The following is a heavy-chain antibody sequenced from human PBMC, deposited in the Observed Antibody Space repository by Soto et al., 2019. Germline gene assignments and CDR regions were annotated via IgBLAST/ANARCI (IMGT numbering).Heavy chain of an antibody. CDR1: GFTFDDYA. V-gene: IGHV3-9*01. CDR3: AKDRGKSRRWNWFDP. J-gene: IGHJ5*02. D-gene: IGHD6-13*01. CDR2: ISWNSGSI. Sequence: EVQLVESGGGLVQPGRSLRLSCAASGFTFDDYAMHWVRQAPGKGLEWVSGISWNSGSIGYADSVKGRFTISRDNAKNSLYLHMKGLRAEDTAWHYCAKDRGKSRRWNWFDPRGQGTLVTVS.